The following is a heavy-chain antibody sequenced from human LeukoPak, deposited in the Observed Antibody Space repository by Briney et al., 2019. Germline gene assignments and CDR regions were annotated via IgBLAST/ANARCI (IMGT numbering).Heavy chain of an antibody. J-gene: IGHJ3*02. CDR1: GYTFTDYY. D-gene: IGHD3-9*01. CDR2: INPNNGGT. CDR3: ARGGELRYFDWLLSGAFDI. V-gene: IGHV1-2*04. Sequence: ASVKVSCKASGYTFTDYYMHWVRQAPGQGLEWMGWINPNNGGTNYAQKFQGWVTMTRDTSISRAYMALSRPRSDCTAVYYCARGGELRYFDWLLSGAFDIWGQGTMVTVSS.